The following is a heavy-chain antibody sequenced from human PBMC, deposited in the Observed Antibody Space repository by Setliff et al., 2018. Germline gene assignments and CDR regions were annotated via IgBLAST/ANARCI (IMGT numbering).Heavy chain of an antibody. CDR3: ARYPLRIERWLVPGASYFDY. CDR1: GGSISSSSYY. D-gene: IGHD6-19*01. Sequence: PSETLSLTCTVSGGSISSSSYYWGWIRQPPGKGLEWIGSIYYSGSTYYNPSLKSRVTISVDTSKNQFSLKLSSVTAADTAVYYCARYPLRIERWLVPGASYFDYWGQGTLVTVSS. CDR2: IYYSGST. V-gene: IGHV4-39*01. J-gene: IGHJ4*02.